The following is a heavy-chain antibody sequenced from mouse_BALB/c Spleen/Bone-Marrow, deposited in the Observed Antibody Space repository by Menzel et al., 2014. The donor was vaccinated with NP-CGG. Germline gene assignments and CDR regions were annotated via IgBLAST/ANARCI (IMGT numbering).Heavy chain of an antibody. CDR2: IRNKANGYTT. D-gene: IGHD1-2*01. CDR1: GFTFTDYY. Sequence: EVKLVESGGGLVQPGGSLGLSCATSGFTFTDYYMSWVRQPPGKALEWLGFIRNKANGYTTEYSASVRGRFTISRDNSQSILYLQMNTLRAEDSATYYCARDNYYGYHWYFDVWGAGTTVTVSS. CDR3: ARDNYYGYHWYFDV. V-gene: IGHV7-3*02. J-gene: IGHJ1*01.